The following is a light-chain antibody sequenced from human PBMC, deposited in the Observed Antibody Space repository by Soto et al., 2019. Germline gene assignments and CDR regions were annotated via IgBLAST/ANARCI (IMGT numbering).Light chain of an antibody. J-gene: IGLJ1*01. CDR3: CSYAGRYTYV. Sequence: QSALTQPRSVSGSPGQSVTISCTGTSSDVGGYNYVSWYQQHPGKAPKLMLYDVSKRPSGVPDRLSGSKSGNTASLTISGLQADDEADYYCCSYAGRYTYVFGSGTKVTVL. V-gene: IGLV2-11*01. CDR2: DVS. CDR1: SSDVGGYNY.